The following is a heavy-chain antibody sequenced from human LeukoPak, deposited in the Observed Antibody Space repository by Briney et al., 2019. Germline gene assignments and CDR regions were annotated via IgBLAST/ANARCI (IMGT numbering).Heavy chain of an antibody. Sequence: PSETLSLTCSVSHYSISSGYYWGWIRQPPGKGLEWIGSIYHSGTTYYNPSLKSRATISVDTSKNQFSLKLSSVTAADTAVYYCATVTVVGWFDPWGQGTLVTVSS. CDR1: HYSISSGYY. CDR2: IYHSGTT. J-gene: IGHJ5*02. CDR3: ATVTVVGWFDP. D-gene: IGHD4-23*01. V-gene: IGHV4-38-2*02.